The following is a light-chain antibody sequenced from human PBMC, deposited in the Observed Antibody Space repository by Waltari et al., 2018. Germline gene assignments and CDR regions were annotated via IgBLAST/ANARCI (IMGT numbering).Light chain of an antibody. Sequence: DVQMTQSPSSLSASVGDTVTITCRASQRVIYYLNWYQQKTGQAHKLLSFVASSLQSGVPSRFSGSGSGTDFTLTITNLQPEDFATYLCQQTYNAPLTFGGGTKVEIK. CDR3: QQTYNAPLT. J-gene: IGKJ4*01. CDR2: VAS. CDR1: QRVIYY. V-gene: IGKV1-39*01.